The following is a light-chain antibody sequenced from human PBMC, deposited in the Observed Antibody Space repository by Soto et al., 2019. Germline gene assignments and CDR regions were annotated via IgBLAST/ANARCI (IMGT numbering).Light chain of an antibody. V-gene: IGKV3-11*01. CDR3: QQRSNWWT. Sequence: EIVLTQSPATLSLSPGERATLSCRASQSVSSYLAWYQQKPGQAPRLLIYDASNMATGIPARFSGSGSGTDFTLTISSLEPEDVAVYYCQQRSNWWTFGQGTKVEIK. CDR1: QSVSSY. J-gene: IGKJ1*01. CDR2: DAS.